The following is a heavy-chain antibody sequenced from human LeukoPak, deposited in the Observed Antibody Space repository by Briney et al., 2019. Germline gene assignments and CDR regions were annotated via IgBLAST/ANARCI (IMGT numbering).Heavy chain of an antibody. V-gene: IGHV1-46*01. CDR3: ARESRYSSSWKTALGY. J-gene: IGHJ4*02. CDR1: GYTFTSYY. Sequence: GASVKVSCKASGYTFTSYYMHWVRQAPGQGLEWMGIINPSGGSTSYAQKFQGRVTMTRDMSTSTVYMELSSLRSEDTAVYYCARESRYSSSWKTALGYWGQGTLVTVSS. CDR2: INPSGGST. D-gene: IGHD6-13*01.